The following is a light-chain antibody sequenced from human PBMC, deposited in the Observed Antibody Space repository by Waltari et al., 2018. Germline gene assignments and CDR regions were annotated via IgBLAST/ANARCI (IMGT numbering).Light chain of an antibody. CDR1: QSVSSN. CDR3: QQYNNWPPGRT. V-gene: IGKV3-15*01. Sequence: EIVMTQSPATLSVSPGETATHSCRASQSVSSNLAWYQQKPGQAPRLLIYGASTRATGIPARFSGSGSGTEFTLTISSLQSEDFAVYYCQQYNNWPPGRTFGQGTKVEIK. CDR2: GAS. J-gene: IGKJ1*01.